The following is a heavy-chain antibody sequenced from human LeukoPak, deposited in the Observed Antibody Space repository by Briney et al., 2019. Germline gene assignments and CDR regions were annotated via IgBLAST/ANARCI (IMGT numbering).Heavy chain of an antibody. J-gene: IGHJ6*02. V-gene: IGHV1-69*13. CDR1: GGTFSSYA. D-gene: IGHD2-15*01. CDR3: PRRAGSRYCSGGSCYSPYYDGMNV. Sequence: GASVKVSCKASGGTFSSYAISWVRQAPGQGLEWMGGIIPIFGTANYAQKFQGRVTITSDESTSTAYMERSSLRSEDTAVYYCPRRAGSRYCSGGSCYSPYYDGMNVWGQGTTVTVSS. CDR2: IIPIFGTA.